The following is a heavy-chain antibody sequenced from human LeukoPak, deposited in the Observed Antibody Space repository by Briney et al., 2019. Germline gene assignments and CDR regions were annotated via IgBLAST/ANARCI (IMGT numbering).Heavy chain of an antibody. CDR3: ARGITMAN. CDR1: GFTFSNYW. CDR2: IKQDGSER. D-gene: IGHD3-10*01. J-gene: IGHJ4*02. V-gene: IGHV3-7*04. Sequence: GGSLSLSCAASGFTFSNYWMTWVRQAPGKGLEWVANIKQDGSERDYVDSVKGRFTISRDDAKNSLYLQMNSLRAEDTAVYYCARGITMANWGQGTLVTASS.